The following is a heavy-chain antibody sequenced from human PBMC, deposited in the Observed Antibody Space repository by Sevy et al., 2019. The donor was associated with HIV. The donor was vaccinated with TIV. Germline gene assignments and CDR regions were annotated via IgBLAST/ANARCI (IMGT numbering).Heavy chain of an antibody. Sequence: SGPTLVNPTQTLTLTSTFSGFSLSTSGVGVGWIRQPPGKALEWLALIYWDDDKRYSPSLKSRLTITKDTSKNQVVLTMTNMDPVDTATYYCAHSIYSDYDFWSGYIDNWFDPWGQGTLVTVSS. J-gene: IGHJ5*02. D-gene: IGHD3-3*01. CDR1: GFSLSTSGVG. CDR2: IYWDDDK. V-gene: IGHV2-5*02. CDR3: AHSIYSDYDFWSGYIDNWFDP.